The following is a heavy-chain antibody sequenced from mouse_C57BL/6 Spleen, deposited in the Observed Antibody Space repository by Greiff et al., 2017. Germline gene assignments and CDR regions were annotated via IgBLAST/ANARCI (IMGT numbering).Heavy chain of an antibody. CDR2: IDPSDSYT. CDR3: ARVGLLGMDD. V-gene: IGHV1-69*01. J-gene: IGHJ2*01. Sequence: QVQLQQPGAELVMPGASVKLSCKASGYTFTSYWMHWVKQRPGQGLEWIGEIDPSDSYTNYNQKFKGKSTLTVDKSSSTAYMQLSSLTSEDSAVYYCARVGLLGMDDWGKGTTLTVSS. D-gene: IGHD2-3*01. CDR1: GYTFTSYW.